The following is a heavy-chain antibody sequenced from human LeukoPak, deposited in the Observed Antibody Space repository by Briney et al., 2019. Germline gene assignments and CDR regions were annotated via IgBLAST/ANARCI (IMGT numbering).Heavy chain of an antibody. D-gene: IGHD6-19*01. CDR2: INPNSGGT. J-gene: IGHJ4*02. CDR3: ARVGKDEIAVAVHY. CDR1: GGTFSSYA. Sequence: GASVKVSCKASGGTFSSYAISWVRQAPGQGLEWMGRINPNSGGTNYAQKFQGRVTMTRDTSISTAYMELSRLRSDDTAVYYCARVGKDEIAVAVHYWGQGTLVTVSS. V-gene: IGHV1-2*06.